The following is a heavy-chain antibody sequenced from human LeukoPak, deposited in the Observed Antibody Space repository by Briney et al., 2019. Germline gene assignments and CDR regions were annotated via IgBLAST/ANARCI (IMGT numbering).Heavy chain of an antibody. CDR1: GYTFTSYY. J-gene: IGHJ4*02. D-gene: IGHD3-10*01. CDR2: INPNDAGT. CDR3: ARDFGSAYYFDY. Sequence: ASVKVSCKASGYTFTSYYMHWVRQAPGQGLEWMGAINPNDAGTNYAQKFQGRVTMTSDTSTSTVYMELSSLRSEDTAVYYCARDFGSAYYFDYWGQGTLVTVS. V-gene: IGHV1-46*01.